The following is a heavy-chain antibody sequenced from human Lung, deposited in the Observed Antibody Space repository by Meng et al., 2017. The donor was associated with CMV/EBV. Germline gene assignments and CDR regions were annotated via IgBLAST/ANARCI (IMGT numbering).Heavy chain of an antibody. V-gene: IGHV1-46*01. Sequence: ASVXVSXKASGYTFTSSYMNWVRQAPGQGLEWMGIINPTGGGTSYAQKFQGRVTMTRDTSTCTVYMELSRLRSEDTAVYYCARDHPPQSSSPPGVNWFDPWGQGXLVTVSS. CDR2: INPTGGGT. D-gene: IGHD6-13*01. CDR1: GYTFTSSY. J-gene: IGHJ5*02. CDR3: ARDHPPQSSSPPGVNWFDP.